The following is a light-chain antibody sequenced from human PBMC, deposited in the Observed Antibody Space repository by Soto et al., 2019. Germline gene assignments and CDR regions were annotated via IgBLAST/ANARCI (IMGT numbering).Light chain of an antibody. Sequence: QSVLTQPASVSGSPGQSITISCTGTSSDVGGYNSVSWYRQDPGKAPKLIIYDVTYRPSGVSNRFSGSKSGNTASLTISGLQSEGEADYHCSSFTSSITYVFGTGTKVTVL. J-gene: IGLJ1*01. V-gene: IGLV2-14*01. CDR3: SSFTSSITYV. CDR1: SSDVGGYNS. CDR2: DVT.